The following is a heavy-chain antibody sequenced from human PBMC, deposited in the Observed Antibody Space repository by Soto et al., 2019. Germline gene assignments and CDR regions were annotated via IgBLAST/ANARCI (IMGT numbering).Heavy chain of an antibody. D-gene: IGHD5-12*01. CDR3: ARRNVDIVATISPNWYFDL. CDR2: IYPGDSDT. CDR1: GYSFTSYW. V-gene: IGHV5-51*01. Sequence: GESLKISCKGSGYSFTSYWIGWVRQMPGKGLEWMGIIYPGDSDTRYSPSFQSQVTISADKSISTAYLQWSSLKASDTAMYYCARRNVDIVATISPNWYFDLWGRGTLVTVSS. J-gene: IGHJ2*01.